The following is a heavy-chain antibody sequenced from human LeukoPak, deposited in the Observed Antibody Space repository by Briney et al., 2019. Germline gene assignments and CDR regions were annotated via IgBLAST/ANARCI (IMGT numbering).Heavy chain of an antibody. CDR3: AKGELYYDGSGTF. J-gene: IGHJ4*02. CDR2: ISYDGRNT. Sequence: GGSLILSCAAPGFTFSNYGMHWVRQAPGKGLEWVAVISYDGRNTYYADSVKGRFTISRDNSKNTLSLQMNSLRTVDTAMYFCAKGELYYDGSGTFWGQGTLVTVSS. V-gene: IGHV3-30*18. D-gene: IGHD3-10*01. CDR1: GFTFSNYG.